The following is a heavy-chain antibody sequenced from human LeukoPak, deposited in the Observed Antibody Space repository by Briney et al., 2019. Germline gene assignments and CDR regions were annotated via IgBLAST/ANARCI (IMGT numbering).Heavy chain of an antibody. D-gene: IGHD3-16*02. J-gene: IGHJ4*02. Sequence: SGGSLRLSCAASGFTFSSYSMNWVRQAPGKGLEWVSSISSSSSYIYYADSVKGRFTISRDNAKNSLYLQMNSLRAEDTAVYYCAREDDYVWGSYHSMDYWGQGTLVTVSS. CDR3: AREDDYVWGSYHSMDY. CDR2: ISSSSSYI. V-gene: IGHV3-21*01. CDR1: GFTFSSYS.